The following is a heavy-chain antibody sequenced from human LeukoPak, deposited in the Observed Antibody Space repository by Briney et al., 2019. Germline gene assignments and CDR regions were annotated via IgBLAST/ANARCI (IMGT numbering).Heavy chain of an antibody. CDR1: GFTSTHAW. Sequence: GGSLRLSCAASGFTSTHAWMSWVRQAPGKGLQWVGRIKSITDGGTTGNAAPVKGRFTMSRDDSKNTLFLQMNSLKTEDTGVYYCTAMSKYSSSWTTLRWMDYYGMDVWGQGTTVTVSS. V-gene: IGHV3-15*01. D-gene: IGHD6-13*01. CDR2: IKSITDGGTT. J-gene: IGHJ6*02. CDR3: TAMSKYSSSWTTLRWMDYYGMDV.